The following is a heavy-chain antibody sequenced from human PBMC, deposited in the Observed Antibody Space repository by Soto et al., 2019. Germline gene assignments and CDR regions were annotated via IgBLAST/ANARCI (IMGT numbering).Heavy chain of an antibody. CDR1: GFCFSSYW. D-gene: IGHD2-2*01. V-gene: IGHV3-7*01. CDR2: INQSGSEI. J-gene: IGHJ3*02. Sequence: GGSLRLTCGVSGFCFSSYWMSWVRQAPGKGLEWVANINQSGSEINYVDSVSGRFTISRDNAKNILYLETNSLRVEDTAVYDCATDRGYSTFDIWGQGTMVTV. CDR3: ATDRGYSTFDI.